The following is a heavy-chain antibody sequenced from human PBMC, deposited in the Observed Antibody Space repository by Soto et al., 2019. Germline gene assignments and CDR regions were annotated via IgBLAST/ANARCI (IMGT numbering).Heavy chain of an antibody. Sequence: ASVKVSCKASGYSFTNNDVSWVRQAAVQGLEWMGGMNPGGGDTGYAQKFQGRVTMTRDISIATAYMELSSLRSDDTAIYYCARMATLGSLNWFDPWGQGTLVTLSS. CDR3: ARMATLGSLNWFDP. CDR2: MNPGGGDT. D-gene: IGHD2-2*03. CDR1: GYSFTNND. V-gene: IGHV1-8*01. J-gene: IGHJ5*02.